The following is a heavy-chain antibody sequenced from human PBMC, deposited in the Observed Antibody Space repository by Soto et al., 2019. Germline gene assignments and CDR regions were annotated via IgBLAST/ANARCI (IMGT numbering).Heavy chain of an antibody. Sequence: TGGSLRLSCAASGFTFSSYGMHWVRQAPGKGLEWVAVIWYDGSNKYYADSVKGRFTISRDNSKNTLYLQMNSLRAEDTAVYYCARESWYCISTSCTGFDPWGQGTLVTVSS. V-gene: IGHV3-33*01. J-gene: IGHJ5*02. CDR3: ARESWYCISTSCTGFDP. CDR2: IWYDGSNK. CDR1: GFTFSSYG. D-gene: IGHD2-2*01.